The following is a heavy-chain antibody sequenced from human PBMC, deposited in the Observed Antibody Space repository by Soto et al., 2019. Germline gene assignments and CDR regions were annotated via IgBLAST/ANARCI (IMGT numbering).Heavy chain of an antibody. CDR2: IYYTGST. Sequence: QVQLQESGPGLVKPSQTLSLTCTVSGGSISNGNYYWTWIRHLPGKGLEWIGNIYYTGSTSYNPYLKGRITLSIDTAKNQFSLKLRSVVAADTYLYDCANNETRRPWFDPWGQGTTVTVSS. J-gene: IGHJ5*01. CDR1: GGSISNGNYY. CDR3: ANNETRRPWFDP. V-gene: IGHV4-31*03.